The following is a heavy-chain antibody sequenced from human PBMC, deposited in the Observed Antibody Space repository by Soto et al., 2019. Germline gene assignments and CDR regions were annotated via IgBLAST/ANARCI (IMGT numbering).Heavy chain of an antibody. D-gene: IGHD5-12*01. J-gene: IGHJ6*02. CDR2: INPNSGGT. CDR3: ARDRGGYSGYDWGYYYYYYGMDV. V-gene: IGHV1-2*02. CDR1: GYTFTGYY. Sequence: ASVKVSCKAPGYTFTGYYMHWVRQAPGQGLEWMGWINPNSGGTNYAQKFQGRVTMTRDTSISTAYMELSRLRSDDTAVYYCARDRGGYSGYDWGYYYYYYGMDVWGQGTTVTVSS.